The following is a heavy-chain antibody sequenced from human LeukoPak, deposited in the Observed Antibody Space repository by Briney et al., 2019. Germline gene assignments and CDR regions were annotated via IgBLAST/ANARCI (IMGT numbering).Heavy chain of an antibody. V-gene: IGHV3-21*01. D-gene: IGHD2-2*01. CDR1: ALSFSDSS. CDR2: IGSNSRHM. CDR3: ARGIVPAAFDI. Sequence: PGGSLRLSCVASALSFSDSSMNWVRRAPGKGLEWLSSIGSNSRHMNYADSAKGRFTISRDNAKNSLYLQMNSLRAEDTAVYYCARGIVPAAFDIWCQGTMVTVSS. J-gene: IGHJ3*02.